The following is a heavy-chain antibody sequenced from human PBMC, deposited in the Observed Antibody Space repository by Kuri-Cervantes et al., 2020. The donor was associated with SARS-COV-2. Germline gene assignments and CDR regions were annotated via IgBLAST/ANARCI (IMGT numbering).Heavy chain of an antibody. V-gene: IGHV4-34*01. CDR2: INHSGST. CDR3: ARGGGPDY. CDR1: GGSFSGYY. J-gene: IGHJ4*02. Sequence: GSLRLSCAVYGGSFSGYYWSWTRQPPGKGLEWIGEINHSGSTNYNPSLKSRVTISVDTSKNQFSLKLSSVTAADTAVYYCARGGGPDYWGQGTLVTVSS. D-gene: IGHD3-16*01.